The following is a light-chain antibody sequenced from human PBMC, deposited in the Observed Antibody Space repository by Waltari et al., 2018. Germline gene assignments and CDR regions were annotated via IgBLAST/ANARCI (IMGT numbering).Light chain of an antibody. CDR1: QPLLHIDGNTY. Sequence: VVMTQFPLSLSITPGQPASISCRSSQPLLHIDGNTYLSWYHQKPGHPPRLLFYQVSNRYSGVPAKFSGSGAGTDFTLTISRVEAEDVGVYYCAQGAHAPWTFGQGTKVEIK. CDR3: AQGAHAPWT. J-gene: IGKJ1*01. V-gene: IGKV2-30*02. CDR2: QVS.